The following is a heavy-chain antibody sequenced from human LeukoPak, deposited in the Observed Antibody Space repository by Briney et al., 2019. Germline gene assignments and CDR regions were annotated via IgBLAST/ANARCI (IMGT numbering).Heavy chain of an antibody. CDR1: GFTFSSYW. V-gene: IGHV3-7*01. D-gene: IGHD1-1*01. Sequence: GDSLRLSCAASGFTFSSYWMTWVRQVTGKGLEWVASIHPEGSEKYYVDSVKGRFTISRDNAKNSLYLQMNSLRVDDTAAYYRARGGGTFNCWGQGTPVTVSS. J-gene: IGHJ4*02. CDR2: IHPEGSEK. CDR3: ARGGGTFNC.